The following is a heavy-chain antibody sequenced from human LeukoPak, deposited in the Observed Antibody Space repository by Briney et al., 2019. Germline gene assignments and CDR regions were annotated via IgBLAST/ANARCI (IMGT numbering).Heavy chain of an antibody. Sequence: SETLSLTCTGCGGSIRIYYLSWIRQPPGKGLEWIGYIYYSGSTNYNPSLTSRVTISVETSKNQFSLKLSSVTAADTAVYYCARILDAAFDIWGQGTMVTVSS. CDR1: GGSIRIYY. J-gene: IGHJ3*02. D-gene: IGHD2-15*01. V-gene: IGHV4-59*01. CDR2: IYYSGST. CDR3: ARILDAAFDI.